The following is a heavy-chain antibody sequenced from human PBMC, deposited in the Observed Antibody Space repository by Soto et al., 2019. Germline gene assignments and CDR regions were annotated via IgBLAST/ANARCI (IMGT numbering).Heavy chain of an antibody. V-gene: IGHV3-30*18. CDR2: ISYDGSKK. D-gene: IGHD3-16*01. CDR1: GYTFSRHG. CDR3: AKDRVESGLGEVDY. J-gene: IGHJ4*02. Sequence: GGSLRLSCAASGYTFSRHGMHWVRQAPGKGLEWVAVISYDGSKKYYEDSVKGRFTISRDNSKNTLYLQVNSLRAEDTAVYYCAKDRVESGLGEVDYWGQGTLVTSPQ.